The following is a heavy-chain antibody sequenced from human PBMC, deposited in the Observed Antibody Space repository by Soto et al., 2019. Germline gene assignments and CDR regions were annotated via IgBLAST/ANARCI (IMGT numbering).Heavy chain of an antibody. Sequence: QVQLVQSGDEVKKPGASVKVSYKASGYTFSTYGITWVRQAPGQGLEWMGWISAYNGNTNQAQRLQGRVTMTTDTSASTAYMELRSLRSDDTAVYYCARADAIAPGPGDYWGQGTVVTVSS. CDR1: GYTFSTYG. J-gene: IGHJ4*02. D-gene: IGHD6-13*01. V-gene: IGHV1-18*01. CDR2: ISAYNGNT. CDR3: ARADAIAPGPGDY.